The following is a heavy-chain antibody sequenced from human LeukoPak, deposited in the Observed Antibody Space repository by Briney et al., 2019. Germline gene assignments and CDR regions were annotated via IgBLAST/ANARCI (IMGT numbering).Heavy chain of an antibody. Sequence: GGSLRLSCAASGFTFSSYEMNWVRQAPGKGLEWVSYISSSGSTIYYADSVKGRFTISRDNAKNSLYLQMNSLRAEDTAVYYCASLGITGTTGYFDYWGQGILVTVSS. CDR3: ASLGITGTTGYFDY. D-gene: IGHD1-14*01. CDR2: ISSSGSTI. V-gene: IGHV3-48*03. CDR1: GFTFSSYE. J-gene: IGHJ4*02.